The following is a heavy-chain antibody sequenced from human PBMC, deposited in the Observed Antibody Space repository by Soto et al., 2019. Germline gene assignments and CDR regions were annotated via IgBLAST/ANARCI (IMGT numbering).Heavy chain of an antibody. D-gene: IGHD3-10*01. V-gene: IGHV2-5*02. CDR1: GFSLNTGGVG. CDR3: AHSTHNGSGTYPY. J-gene: IGHJ4*02. CDR2: IYWDDDK. Sequence: QITLKESGPTLVKPTQTLTLTCTFSGFSLNTGGVGVNWIRQPPGKALEWLALIYWDDDKRYNPSLRSRLTITKDTSKNQVLLTRTGMDPVDTATYCCAHSTHNGSGTYPYWGQGNLVTVSS.